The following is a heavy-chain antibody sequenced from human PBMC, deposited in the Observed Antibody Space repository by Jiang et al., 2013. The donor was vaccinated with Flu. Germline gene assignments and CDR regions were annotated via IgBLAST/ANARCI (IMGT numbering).Heavy chain of an antibody. D-gene: IGHD4/OR15-4a*01. Sequence: KPSETLSLTCTVSGGSISSYYWSWIRQPPGKGLEWIGYIYYSGSTNYNPSLKSRVTISVDTSKNQFSLKLSSVTAADTAVYYCARLYGARRWAGYYYGMDVWGQGTTVTVSS. CDR3: ARLYGARRWAGYYYGMDV. CDR1: GGSISSYY. CDR2: IYYSGST. J-gene: IGHJ6*02. V-gene: IGHV4-59*01.